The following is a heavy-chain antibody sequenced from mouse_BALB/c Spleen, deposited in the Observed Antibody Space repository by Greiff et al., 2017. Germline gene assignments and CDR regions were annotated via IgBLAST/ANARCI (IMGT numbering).Heavy chain of an antibody. CDR1: GFNIKDTY. Sequence: VHVKQSGAELVKPGASVKLSCTASGFNIKDTYMHWVKQRPEQGLEWIGRIDPANGNTKYDPKFQGKATITADTSSNTAYLQLSSLTSEDTAVYYCARGYYYVSRYLGAMDYWGQGTSVTVSS. V-gene: IGHV14-3*02. D-gene: IGHD1-1*01. CDR2: IDPANGNT. J-gene: IGHJ4*01. CDR3: ARGYYYVSRYLGAMDY.